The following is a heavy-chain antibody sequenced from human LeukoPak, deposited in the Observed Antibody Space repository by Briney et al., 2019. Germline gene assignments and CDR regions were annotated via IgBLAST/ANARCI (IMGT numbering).Heavy chain of an antibody. V-gene: IGHV3-7*01. CDR2: IKQDGSVK. J-gene: IGHJ5*02. Sequence: PGGSLRLSCAASGFTFSSYWMSWVRQAPGKGLEWVANIKQDGSVKNYVDSVKGRFTISRDNAKNSLFLQMDSLRAEDSAVYYCARDFWSGYYTEAWGQGALVIVSS. CDR1: GFTFSSYW. CDR3: ARDFWSGYYTEA. D-gene: IGHD3-3*01.